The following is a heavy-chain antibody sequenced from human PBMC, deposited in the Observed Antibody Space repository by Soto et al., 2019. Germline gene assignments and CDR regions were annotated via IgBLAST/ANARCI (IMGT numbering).Heavy chain of an antibody. CDR2: VNQDGTQK. D-gene: IGHD6-19*01. J-gene: IGHJ4*02. CDR1: GFTFSGYW. CDR3: ARWESSDWYLGI. V-gene: IGHV3-7*03. Sequence: GGSLRLSCAGSGFTFSGYWMTWVRQPPGKGLEWVASVNQDGTQKFYVDSVKGRFTISRDNAKNSLFLQMISLRAEDTAVYYCARWESSDWYLGIWGQGT.